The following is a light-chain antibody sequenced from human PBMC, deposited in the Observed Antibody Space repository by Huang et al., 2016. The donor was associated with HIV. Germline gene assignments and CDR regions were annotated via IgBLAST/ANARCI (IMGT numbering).Light chain of an antibody. V-gene: IGKV3-15*01. Sequence: EIVMRQSPATLSASPGERATLSCTASQSVSNNLAWFQQKPGQAPRLLIYAASTRAAAIPDTCSGSGSGTEFTLTISSLQSEDFAVYYCQQYNNWPRTFGQGTKVEIK. CDR3: QQYNNWPRT. CDR1: QSVSNN. J-gene: IGKJ1*01. CDR2: AAS.